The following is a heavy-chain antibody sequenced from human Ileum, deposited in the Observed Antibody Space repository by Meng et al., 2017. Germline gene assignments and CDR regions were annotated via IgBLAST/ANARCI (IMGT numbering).Heavy chain of an antibody. CDR3: ARPAVTTALGGFDY. J-gene: IGHJ4*02. Sequence: QLQLQESGPGMVKPSETPSLPCAVSGDSIRYNSYYWGWVRQPPGQGLEWIGSIYYNGNTYYSPSLKSRASISVDTSKNQFSLKLSSVTAADTAVYYCARPAVTTALGGFDYWGQGTLVTVSS. D-gene: IGHD3-16*01. CDR1: GDSIRYNSYY. CDR2: IYYNGNT. V-gene: IGHV4-39*01.